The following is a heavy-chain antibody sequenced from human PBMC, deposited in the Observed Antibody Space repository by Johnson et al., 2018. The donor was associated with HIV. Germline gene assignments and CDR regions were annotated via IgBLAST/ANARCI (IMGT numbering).Heavy chain of an antibody. CDR1: GFTFSSHA. Sequence: QVQLVESGGGLVKPGGSLRLSCAASGFTFSSHAMHWVRQAPGKGLDWVTVISYDGSNKYYADSVKGRFTASRDNANNSLYLQMNSLRAEDTALYYCARGIMITFGGVIPNDAFDIWGQGTMVTVSS. CDR3: ARGIMITFGGVIPNDAFDI. D-gene: IGHD3-16*02. V-gene: IGHV3-30*04. CDR2: ISYDGSNK. J-gene: IGHJ3*02.